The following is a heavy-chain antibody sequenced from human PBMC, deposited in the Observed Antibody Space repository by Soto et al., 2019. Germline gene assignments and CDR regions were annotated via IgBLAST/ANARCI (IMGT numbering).Heavy chain of an antibody. D-gene: IGHD3-16*01. Sequence: QVHLQESGPGLVMPSQTLSLTCTVSGDSISSGNKYWSWIRQPPGKGLEWIGYIFSSGTTYYNPSLKSRLTMSLDTSENQFSLKLNSLTDADTAVYYCARVPSPFDYYYAMDVWGQGTTVTVSS. V-gene: IGHV4-30-4*01. CDR3: ARVPSPFDYYYAMDV. J-gene: IGHJ6*02. CDR1: GDSISSGNKY. CDR2: IFSSGTT.